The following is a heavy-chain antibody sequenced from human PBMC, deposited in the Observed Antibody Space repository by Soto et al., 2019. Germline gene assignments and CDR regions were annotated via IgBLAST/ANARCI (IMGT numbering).Heavy chain of an antibody. CDR2: IRSKANSYAT. Sequence: GGSLRLSCAASGFTFSGSAMHWVRQASGKGLEWVGRIRSKANSYATAYAASVKGRFTISRDDSKNTAYLQMNSLKTEDTAVYYCTTRLISWYRVDYWGQGTLVTVSS. V-gene: IGHV3-73*01. CDR1: GFTFSGSA. CDR3: TTRLISWYRVDY. D-gene: IGHD6-13*01. J-gene: IGHJ4*02.